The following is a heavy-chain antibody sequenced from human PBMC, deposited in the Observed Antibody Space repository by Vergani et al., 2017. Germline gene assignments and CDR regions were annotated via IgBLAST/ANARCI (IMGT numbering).Heavy chain of an antibody. Sequence: QVQLVESGGGVVQPGRSLRLSCAASGFTFSSYGMHWVRQAPGKGLEWVAVISYDGSNKYYADSVKGRFTISRDNSKNTLYLQMNSLRAEDTAVYYCAKDPSSGFPVYYFDYWGQGTLVTVSS. CDR3: AKDPSSGFPVYYFDY. J-gene: IGHJ4*02. CDR2: ISYDGSNK. V-gene: IGHV3-30*18. CDR1: GFTFSSYG. D-gene: IGHD6-19*01.